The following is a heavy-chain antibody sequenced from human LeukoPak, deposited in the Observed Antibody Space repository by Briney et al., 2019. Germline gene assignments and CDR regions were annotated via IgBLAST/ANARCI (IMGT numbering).Heavy chain of an antibody. CDR1: GYSFNTYW. V-gene: IGHV5-51*04. Sequence: GEALKISCKGSGYSFNTYWIGWVRHMPGKGLEWMGIIYGGDSDTRYRPSFQGQVTISADKPISTAYLQWSSLKASDSAMYYCARARGCNSCHCYADYWGQGTLVTVSS. CDR3: ARARGCNSCHCYADY. CDR2: IYGGDSDT. D-gene: IGHD2/OR15-2a*01. J-gene: IGHJ4*02.